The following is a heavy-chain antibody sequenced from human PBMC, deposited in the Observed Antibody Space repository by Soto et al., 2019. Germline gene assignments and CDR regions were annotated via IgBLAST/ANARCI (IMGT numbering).Heavy chain of an antibody. Sequence: EVQLEESGGALVQPGRSLRLSCAASGFTFDDYAMYWVRQVLGKGLEWVSSISWNSGNIGYADSVKGRFTTSRDNAENSLYLQMNSLRPEDKALYYCVRSKGGYSYGTPFDYWGQGTLVTVSS. CDR2: ISWNSGNI. J-gene: IGHJ4*02. CDR1: GFTFDDYA. V-gene: IGHV3-9*01. D-gene: IGHD5-18*01. CDR3: VRSKGGYSYGTPFDY.